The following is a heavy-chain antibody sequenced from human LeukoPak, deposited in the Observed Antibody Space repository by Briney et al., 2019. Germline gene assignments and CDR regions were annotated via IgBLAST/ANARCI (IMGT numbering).Heavy chain of an antibody. V-gene: IGHV4-38-2*02. J-gene: IGHJ6*03. CDR3: ARVGYSGYDYWGYYYYYMDV. CDR2: IYHSGST. Sequence: PSETLSLTCTVSGGSISNKYWSWIRQPPGKGLEWIGSIYHSGSTYYNPSLKSRVTISVDTSKNQFSLKLSSVTAADTAVYYCARVGYSGYDYWGYYYYYMDVWGKGTTVTVSS. CDR1: GGSISNKY. D-gene: IGHD5-12*01.